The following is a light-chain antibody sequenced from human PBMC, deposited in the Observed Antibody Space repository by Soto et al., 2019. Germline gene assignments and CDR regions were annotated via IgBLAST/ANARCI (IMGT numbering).Light chain of an antibody. CDR1: QSLLHSNGYNY. CDR2: LGS. CDR3: MQALQTSYT. J-gene: IGKJ2*01. V-gene: IGKV2-28*01. Sequence: DIVMTQSPLSLPVTPGEPASISCRSSQSLLHSNGYNYLDWYLQKPGQSPQLLIYLGSNRASGVPHRFSGSGSGTDFTLKISSVEAEDVGVYYYMQALQTSYTFGQGTKVDIK.